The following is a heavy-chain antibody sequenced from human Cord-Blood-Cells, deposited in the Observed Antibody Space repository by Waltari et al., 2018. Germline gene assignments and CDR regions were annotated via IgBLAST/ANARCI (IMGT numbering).Heavy chain of an antibody. Sequence: QVQLQQWGAGLLKPSETLSLTCAVYGGSFSGYYWSWIRQPPGKGLEWIGEINHSGSTNYNPSLKSRVTISVDTSKNQFSLKLGSVTAADTAVYYCARQEASNSSYWYFDLWGRGTLVTVSS. CDR1: GGSFSGYY. CDR2: INHSGST. V-gene: IGHV4-34*01. CDR3: ARQEASNSSYWYFDL. J-gene: IGHJ2*01. D-gene: IGHD6-6*01.